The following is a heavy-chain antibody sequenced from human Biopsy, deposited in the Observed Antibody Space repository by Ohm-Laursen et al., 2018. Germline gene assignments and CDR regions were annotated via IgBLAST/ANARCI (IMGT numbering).Heavy chain of an antibody. CDR3: ARDRGYYSDRTVPGYFDL. Sequence: SQTLSLTSTVSGVSISSYYWSWIRQPTGQGLEWIGYVYYTGSTDYNPSLQSQVTISVDTSKNHFSLRLRSVTPADTAIYYCARDRGYYSDRTVPGYFDLWGRSTLVTVSS. J-gene: IGHJ2*01. CDR1: GVSISSYY. CDR2: VYYTGST. D-gene: IGHD3-22*01. V-gene: IGHV4-59*01.